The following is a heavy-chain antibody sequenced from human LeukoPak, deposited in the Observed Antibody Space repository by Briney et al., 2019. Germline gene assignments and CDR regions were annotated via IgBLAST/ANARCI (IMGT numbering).Heavy chain of an antibody. CDR3: ARDRDYDYLDY. V-gene: IGHV3-33*01. CDR1: VFDFSSNG. J-gene: IGHJ4*02. CDR2: MWYDGSNK. Sequence: GGCVRLSCAASVFDFSSNGINWVRQAPCKGLEWVAVMWYDGSNKYYADSVKGRFTISRDNSKNTLYLQMNILRAEDTAVYYCARDRDYDYLDYWGQGTLVTVSS. D-gene: IGHD5-12*01.